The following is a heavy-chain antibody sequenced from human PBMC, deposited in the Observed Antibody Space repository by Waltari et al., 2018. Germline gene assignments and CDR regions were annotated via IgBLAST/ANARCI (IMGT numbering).Heavy chain of an antibody. CDR1: GFTVSSNS. Sequence: EVQLVESGGGLIQPGGSLRLSCAASGFTVSSNSMSWVRPAPGKGLEWVSVIYSGGSTYYADSVKGRFTISRDNSKNTLYLQMNSLRAEDTAVYYCAREEEPAAGHNGMDVWGQGTTVTVSS. J-gene: IGHJ6*02. D-gene: IGHD6-13*01. V-gene: IGHV3-53*01. CDR2: IYSGGST. CDR3: AREEEPAAGHNGMDV.